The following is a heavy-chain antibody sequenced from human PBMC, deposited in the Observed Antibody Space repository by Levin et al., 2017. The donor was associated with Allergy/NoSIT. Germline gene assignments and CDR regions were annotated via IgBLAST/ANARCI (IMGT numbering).Heavy chain of an antibody. J-gene: IGHJ4*02. V-gene: IGHV3-33*01. Sequence: PGGSLRLSCAASGFTFSSYGMHWVRQAPGKGLEWVAVIWNDGSNKNYADSVKGRFTISRDNSKNTLYVQMNSLSAEDTAVYYCARLPYYGSGSFHPTDYWGQGTLVTVSS. CDR2: IWNDGSNK. D-gene: IGHD3-10*01. CDR1: GFTFSSYG. CDR3: ARLPYYGSGSFHPTDY.